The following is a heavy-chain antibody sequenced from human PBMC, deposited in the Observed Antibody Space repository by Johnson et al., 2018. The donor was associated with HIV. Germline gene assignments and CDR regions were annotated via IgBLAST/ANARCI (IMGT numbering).Heavy chain of an antibody. J-gene: IGHJ3*01. CDR2: ISSSGTIV. CDR3: VRDTYYYDRSGYLTRPRAFDV. Sequence: FSDYYMSWIRQAPGKGLEWVSYISSSGTIVYYADSVKGRFTISRDNAKNFLYLQMNSLRGEDTALYYCVRDTYYYDRSGYLTRPRAFDVWGQGTMVTVSS. CDR1: FSDYY. V-gene: IGHV3-11*01. D-gene: IGHD3-22*01.